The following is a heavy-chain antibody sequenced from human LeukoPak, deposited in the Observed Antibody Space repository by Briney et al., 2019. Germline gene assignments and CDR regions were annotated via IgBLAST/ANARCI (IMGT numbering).Heavy chain of an antibody. D-gene: IGHD6-13*01. J-gene: IGHJ5*02. CDR1: GFTFSSYA. CDR3: AKDDSSSWYPNWFDP. CDR2: IRYDGGNK. V-gene: IGHV3-30*02. Sequence: GGSLRLSCAASGFTFSSYAMSWVRQAPGKGLEWVAFIRYDGGNKYYADSVKGRFTISRDNSKNTLYLQMNSLRAEDTAVYYCAKDDSSSWYPNWFDPWGQGTLVTVSS.